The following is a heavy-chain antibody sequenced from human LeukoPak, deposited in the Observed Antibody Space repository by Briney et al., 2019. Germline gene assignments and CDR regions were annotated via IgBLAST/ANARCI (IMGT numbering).Heavy chain of an antibody. Sequence: PSETLSLTCAVSGDSLSGSNWWSWVRQPRGKGLEWIGVIYHTGSTNYNPSLKSRVTISADRSKNQFSLDLSPVTAADTAVYYCVRGGGSEVSDYWGQGTLVTVSS. CDR3: VRGGGSEVSDY. V-gene: IGHV4-4*02. D-gene: IGHD5-12*01. J-gene: IGHJ4*02. CDR1: GDSLSGSNW. CDR2: IYHTGST.